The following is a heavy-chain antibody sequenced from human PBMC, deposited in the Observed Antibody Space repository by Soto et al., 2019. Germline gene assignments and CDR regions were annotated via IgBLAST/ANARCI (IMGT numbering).Heavy chain of an antibody. CDR1: SASISRYY. Sequence: SSETLSLTRPVSSASISRYYSIRIRQPPGKGLEWIGYTYYSGSTNYNPSLKSRVTISVDTSKTQFSLKLSSVTAADTAVYYCARGWGLVFDYWGQGTQVTVSS. CDR3: ARGWGLVFDY. CDR2: TYYSGST. J-gene: IGHJ4*02. D-gene: IGHD2-21*02. V-gene: IGHV4-59*01.